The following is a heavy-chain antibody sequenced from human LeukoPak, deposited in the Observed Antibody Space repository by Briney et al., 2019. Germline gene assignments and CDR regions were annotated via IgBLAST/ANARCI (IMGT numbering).Heavy chain of an antibody. D-gene: IGHD6-13*01. J-gene: IGHJ6*03. CDR3: AKDLRSSWYMDV. CDR2: ISSNGGST. Sequence: PGGSLRLSCAASGFTFSSYAMHWVRQAPGKGLEYVSAISSNGGSTYYANSVKGRFTISRDNSKNTLYLQMGSLRAEDMAVYYCAKDLRSSWYMDVWGKGTTVTISS. V-gene: IGHV3-64*01. CDR1: GFTFSSYA.